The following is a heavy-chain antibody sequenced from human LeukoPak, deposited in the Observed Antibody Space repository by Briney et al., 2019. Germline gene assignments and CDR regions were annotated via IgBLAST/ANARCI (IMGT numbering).Heavy chain of an antibody. J-gene: IGHJ4*02. D-gene: IGHD4-11*01. CDR1: GFTFGDYA. V-gene: IGHV3-49*04. Sequence: GGSLRLSCTASGFTFGDYAMSWVRQAPGKGLEWVGFIRSKAYGGTIEYAASVKGRFTISRDDSKSIAYLQMNSLKTEDTAVYYCTKISDYSNSFDYWGQGTLVTVSS. CDR2: IRSKAYGGTI. CDR3: TKISDYSNSFDY.